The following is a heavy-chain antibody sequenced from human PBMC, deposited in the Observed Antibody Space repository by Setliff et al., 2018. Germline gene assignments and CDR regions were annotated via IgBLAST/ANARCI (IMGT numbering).Heavy chain of an antibody. Sequence: PGGSLRLSCAASGFTFSSYWMHWVRQAPGMGLVWVSRINRDGSTTYYADSVKGRFTISRDNSENTLYLQMNSLRPDDTAVYHCARSDGGSSGLDYWGQGTLVTVSS. CDR2: INRDGSTT. V-gene: IGHV3-74*01. D-gene: IGHD2-15*01. CDR3: ARSDGGSSGLDY. CDR1: GFTFSSYW. J-gene: IGHJ4*02.